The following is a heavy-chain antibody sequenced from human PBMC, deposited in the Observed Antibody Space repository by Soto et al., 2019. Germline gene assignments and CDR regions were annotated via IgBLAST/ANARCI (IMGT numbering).Heavy chain of an antibody. D-gene: IGHD3-10*01. CDR2: ISRSSTGI. V-gene: IGHV3-48*02. CDR3: ASAVTWGLDV. CDR1: GFTFSLYS. Sequence: EVQLVESGGGLVQPGGSLRLSCAASGFTFSLYSMSWVRQAPGKGLEWVSYISRSSTGIHYADSVKGRFTISRDDATNSIHLQMNSLRDGDTAVNYYASAVTWGLDVWGQGTTVSISS. J-gene: IGHJ6*02.